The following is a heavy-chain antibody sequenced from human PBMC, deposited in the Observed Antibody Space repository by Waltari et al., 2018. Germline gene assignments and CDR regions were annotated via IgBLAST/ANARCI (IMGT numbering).Heavy chain of an antibody. D-gene: IGHD6-19*01. CDR1: GGSISSHY. V-gene: IGHV4-59*11. CDR2: IYYSGST. Sequence: QVQLQESGPGLVKPSETLSLTCTVSGGSISSHYWSWIRQPPGKGLEWIGYIYYSGSTNYNPTLKSRVTISVDTSKNQFSLKLSSVTAADTAVYYCARAYSSGWYTHKDYYYGMGVWGQGTTVTVSS. J-gene: IGHJ6*02. CDR3: ARAYSSGWYTHKDYYYGMGV.